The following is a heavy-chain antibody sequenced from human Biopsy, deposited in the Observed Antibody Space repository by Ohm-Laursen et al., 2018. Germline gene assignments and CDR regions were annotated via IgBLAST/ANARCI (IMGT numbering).Heavy chain of an antibody. CDR1: GFTFSIYG. J-gene: IGHJ6*02. CDR3: ARPMSRVVAYGMDV. D-gene: IGHD2-15*01. CDR2: IGGSGGGT. Sequence: SLRLSCAASGFTFSIYGMHWVRQAPGKGLEWVSAIGGSGGGTYYADSVKGRFTISRDDSKNTVYLQMNSLRVEDRAVYYCARPMSRVVAYGMDVWGQGTTVTVSS. V-gene: IGHV3-23*01.